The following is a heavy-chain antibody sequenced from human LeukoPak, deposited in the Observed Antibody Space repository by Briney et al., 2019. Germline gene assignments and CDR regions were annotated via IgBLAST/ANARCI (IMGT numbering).Heavy chain of an antibody. CDR2: AYYTGTA. CDR3: AREGPLYSRSSPFDY. CDR1: GFTFSSYS. D-gene: IGHD6-6*01. J-gene: IGHJ4*02. Sequence: GSLRLSCAASGFTFSSYSMNWVRQAPGKGLEWIGSAYYTGTAYYNPSLKSRVTISVDTSKSQFSLKLSSVTAADTAVYYCAREGPLYSRSSPFDYWGQGTLVTVSS. V-gene: IGHV4-39*07.